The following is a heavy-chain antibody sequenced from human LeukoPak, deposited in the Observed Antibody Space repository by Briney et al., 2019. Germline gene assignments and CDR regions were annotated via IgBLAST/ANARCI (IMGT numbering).Heavy chain of an antibody. V-gene: IGHV4-59*01. J-gene: IGHJ4*02. D-gene: IGHD2-21*02. CDR1: GGSISSYY. Sequence: PETLSLTCTVSGGSISSYYWSWIRQPPGKGLEWIGYIYSSGSTNYNPSLKSRITISVDTSKNQFSLKLSSVTAADTAVYYCARFAYCGGHCWYYFDYWGQGSLVTVSS. CDR2: IYSSGST. CDR3: ARFAYCGGHCWYYFDY.